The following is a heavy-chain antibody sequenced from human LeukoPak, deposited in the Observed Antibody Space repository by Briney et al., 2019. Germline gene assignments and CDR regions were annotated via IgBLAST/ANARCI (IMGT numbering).Heavy chain of an antibody. J-gene: IGHJ4*02. Sequence: GGSLRLSCAASGFTFSDYTLNWVRQPPGKGLEWLSSITGDSSYIYYADSVKGRFTVSRDNAKNSLSLHINSLGAEDTAVYYCARVQGSPYWGQGTLVTVSS. V-gene: IGHV3-21*01. CDR3: ARVQGSPY. CDR1: GFTFSDYT. CDR2: ITGDSSYI.